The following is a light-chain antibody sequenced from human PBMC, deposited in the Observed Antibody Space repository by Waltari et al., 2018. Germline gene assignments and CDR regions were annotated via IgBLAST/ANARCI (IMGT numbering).Light chain of an antibody. J-gene: IGKJ1*01. CDR2: AAS. V-gene: IGKV1-39*01. Sequence: DIQMTQSPSSLSASVGDRVTITCRASQNIVTYLSWYQLKPGKAPKLLIYAASSLQSGAPSRFSGSGSGTDFTLTISSLQPEDFATYSCQQSYSTLRTFGQGTTVEIK. CDR1: QNIVTY. CDR3: QQSYSTLRT.